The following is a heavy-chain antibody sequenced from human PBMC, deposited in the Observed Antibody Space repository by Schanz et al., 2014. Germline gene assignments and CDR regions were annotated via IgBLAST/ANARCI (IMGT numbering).Heavy chain of an antibody. CDR2: INPDGSGK. Sequence: DVQLVESGGGLVQSGGSLRLSCAASGFNFGDYYMTWVRQAPGKGLESVAKINPDGSGKYYVVSVEGRFTISRDNAKNSMYLQMNSLRVEDTAVYYCARDPNSVNEIDYWGQGTLVTVSS. D-gene: IGHD5-12*01. CDR1: GFNFGDYY. J-gene: IGHJ4*02. V-gene: IGHV3-7*03. CDR3: ARDPNSVNEIDY.